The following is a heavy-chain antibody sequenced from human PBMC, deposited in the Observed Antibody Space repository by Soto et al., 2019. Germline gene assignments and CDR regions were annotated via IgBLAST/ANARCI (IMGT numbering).Heavy chain of an antibody. CDR3: ARNDYGGKALDY. V-gene: IGHV1-69*13. D-gene: IGHD4-17*01. Sequence: WASVKVSCKASGGTFSSYAISWVRQAPGQGLEWMGGIIPIFGTANYAQKFQGRVTITADESTSTAYMELSSLRSEDTAVYYCARNDYGGKALDYWGQGTLVTVSS. CDR2: IIPIFGTA. CDR1: GGTFSSYA. J-gene: IGHJ4*02.